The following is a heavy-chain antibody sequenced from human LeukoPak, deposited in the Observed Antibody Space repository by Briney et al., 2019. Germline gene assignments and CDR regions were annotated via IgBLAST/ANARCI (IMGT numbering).Heavy chain of an antibody. CDR3: ARAMMVVTNLWGVYDY. V-gene: IGHV3-23*01. CDR2: MSGSGGTT. Sequence: GESLRLSCAASGFTFSGYTMNWVRQGPGKGLEWVSGMSGSGGTTYYADSVKSRFTISRDNSKNTLYLQMNSLRAEDTAVYYCARAMMVVTNLWGVYDYWGQGTLVTVSS. J-gene: IGHJ4*02. CDR1: GFTFSGYT. D-gene: IGHD3-22*01.